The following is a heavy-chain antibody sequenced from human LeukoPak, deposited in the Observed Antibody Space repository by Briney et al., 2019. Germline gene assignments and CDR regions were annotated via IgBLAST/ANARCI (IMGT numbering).Heavy chain of an antibody. D-gene: IGHD2-2*01. Sequence: SVKVSCKASGGTFSSYAISWVRQAPGQGLEWMGGIIPIFGTANYAQKFQGRVTITADESTSTAYMELSSLRSEDTAVYYCAREKGVVVPAAIRWFDPWGKGTLVTVSS. CDR1: GGTFSSYA. CDR2: IIPIFGTA. J-gene: IGHJ5*02. V-gene: IGHV1-69*01. CDR3: AREKGVVVPAAIRWFDP.